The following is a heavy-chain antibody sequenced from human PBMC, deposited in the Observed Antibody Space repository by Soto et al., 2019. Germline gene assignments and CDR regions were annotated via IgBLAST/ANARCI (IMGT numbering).Heavy chain of an antibody. V-gene: IGHV3-23*01. Sequence: EVQLLESGGGLVQPGGSLRLSCAASGFTFSSYAMSWVRQAPGKGLEWVSAISGSGGSTYYADSVKGRFTISRDNSKNILYLQMSSRRADDTAVYYCAKEPILFSSRTYYYYYGMDVWGQGTTVTVSS. CDR1: GFTFSSYA. D-gene: IGHD2-21*01. CDR3: AKEPILFSSRTYYYYYGMDV. J-gene: IGHJ6*02. CDR2: ISGSGGST.